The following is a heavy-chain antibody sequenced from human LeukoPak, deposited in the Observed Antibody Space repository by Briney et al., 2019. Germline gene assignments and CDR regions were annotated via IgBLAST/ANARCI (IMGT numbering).Heavy chain of an antibody. CDR3: AKESDCSGGSCYYFDY. CDR2: ISGSGGST. V-gene: IGHV3-23*01. CDR1: GFTFSSYA. Sequence: PGGSLRLSCAASGFTFSSYAMSWVRQAPGKGLEWVSAISGSGGSTYYADSVKGRFTISRDNSKNTLYLQMNSLRAEDTAVYYCAKESDCSGGSCYYFDYWGQGTLVTVSS. J-gene: IGHJ4*02. D-gene: IGHD2-15*01.